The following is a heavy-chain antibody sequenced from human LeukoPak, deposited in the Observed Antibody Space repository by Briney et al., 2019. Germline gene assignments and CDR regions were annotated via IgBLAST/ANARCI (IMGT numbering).Heavy chain of an antibody. J-gene: IGHJ4*02. Sequence: GGSLRLSCAASGFTFSSYAMHWVRQAPGKGLEWVSSISSSSSYIYYADSVKGRFTISRDNAKNSLYLQMNSLRAEDTAVYYCARDIAVAGGYFDYWGQGTLVTVSS. V-gene: IGHV3-21*01. CDR2: ISSSSSYI. CDR3: ARDIAVAGGYFDY. CDR1: GFTFSSYA. D-gene: IGHD6-19*01.